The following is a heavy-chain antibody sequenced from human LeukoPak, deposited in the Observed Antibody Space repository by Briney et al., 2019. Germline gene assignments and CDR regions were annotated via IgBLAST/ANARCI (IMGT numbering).Heavy chain of an antibody. D-gene: IGHD3-22*01. CDR3: ARGLGTYDSSDLTWPMISF. CDR2: MNPNSGDT. J-gene: IGHJ4*02. Sequence: ASVKVSCKASGYTFTNYEINWVRQATGHGLEWMGWMNPNSGDTAYAQKFQGRITMTRSTSITTAYMELSGLRSEDTAVYYCARGLGTYDSSDLTWPMISFWGQGTQVTVSS. CDR1: GYTFTNYE. V-gene: IGHV1-8*01.